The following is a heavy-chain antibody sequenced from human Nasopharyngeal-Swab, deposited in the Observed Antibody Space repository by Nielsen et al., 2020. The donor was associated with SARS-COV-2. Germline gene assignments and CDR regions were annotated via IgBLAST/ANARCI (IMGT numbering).Heavy chain of an antibody. Sequence: GESLKISCSASGFTFSSYAMHWVRQAPGKGLEYVSAISSNGGSTYYADSLKGRFTISRDNSKNTLYLQMSSLRAEDTAVYYCVKDRIQQLVRGLGRYFDYWGQGTLVTVSS. J-gene: IGHJ4*02. D-gene: IGHD6-13*01. V-gene: IGHV3-64D*06. CDR2: ISSNGGST. CDR1: GFTFSSYA. CDR3: VKDRIQQLVRGLGRYFDY.